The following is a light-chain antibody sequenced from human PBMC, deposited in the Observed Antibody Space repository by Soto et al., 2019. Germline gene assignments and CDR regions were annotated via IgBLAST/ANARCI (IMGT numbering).Light chain of an antibody. Sequence: QSVLTQPPSVSGAPGQRVTISCTGSSSNTGAGYDVHWYQLFPGTAPKLLIYDNSDRPSGVPDRFSGSKSGTSASLAITGLQAEAEADYYCQSYDSSLSGVVFGGGTKLTVL. CDR3: QSYDSSLSGVV. CDR2: DNS. J-gene: IGLJ2*01. V-gene: IGLV1-40*01. CDR1: SSNTGAGYD.